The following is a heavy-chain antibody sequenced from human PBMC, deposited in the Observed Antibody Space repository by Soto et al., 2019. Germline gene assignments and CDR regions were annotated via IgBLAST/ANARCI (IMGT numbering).Heavy chain of an antibody. CDR3: AKDRLGGNFDY. V-gene: IGHV3-23*01. CDR2: ISGTGGST. Sequence: SGGSLRLSCAASGFTFNNYAMNWVRQAPGKGLEWVATISGTGGSTYYANSVKGRFTISRDNSKNTLYLQMNSLRVEDTAVYYCAKDRLGGNFDYWGQGTQVTVS. CDR1: GFTFNNYA. J-gene: IGHJ4*02.